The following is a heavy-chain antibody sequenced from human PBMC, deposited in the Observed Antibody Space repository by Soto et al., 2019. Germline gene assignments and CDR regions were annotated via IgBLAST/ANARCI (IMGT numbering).Heavy chain of an antibody. J-gene: IGHJ4*02. CDR3: AKRSRSRRLLWFGELPDY. D-gene: IGHD3-10*01. CDR1: GFTFSSYA. CDR2: ISGSGGST. V-gene: IGHV3-23*01. Sequence: GGSLRLSCAASGFTFSSYAMSWVRQAPGKGLEWVSAISGSGGSTYYADSVKGRFTISRDNSKNTLYLQMNSLRAEDTAVYYCAKRSRSRRLLWFGELPDYWGQGTLVTVSS.